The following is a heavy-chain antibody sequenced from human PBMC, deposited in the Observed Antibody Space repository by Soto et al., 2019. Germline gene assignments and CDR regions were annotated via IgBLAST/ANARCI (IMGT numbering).Heavy chain of an antibody. J-gene: IGHJ6*02. CDR2: TYYRSKWYS. Sequence: PSQTLSLTCAISGDSVSSNSAAWNWIRQSPSGGLEWLGRTYYRSKWYSEYAVSVKSRIIINPDTSKNQFSLQLNSVTPEDTAVYLCARQSRGGMDVWGQGTTVTVSS. CDR1: GDSVSSNSAA. CDR3: ARQSRGGMDV. V-gene: IGHV6-1*01.